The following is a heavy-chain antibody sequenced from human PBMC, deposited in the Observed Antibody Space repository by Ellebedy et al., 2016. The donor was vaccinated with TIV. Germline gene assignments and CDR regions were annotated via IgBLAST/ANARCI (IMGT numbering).Heavy chain of an antibody. CDR2: INPNSGGT. Sequence: ASVKVSXXIFGFTFSSCGLNWVRQAPGQGLEWMGWINPNSGGTNYAQKFQGRVTMTRDTSISTAYMELSRLRSDDTAVYYCARGDCSGGSCYSGFYYYAMDVWGRGTTVTVSS. J-gene: IGHJ6*02. CDR1: GFTFSSCG. CDR3: ARGDCSGGSCYSGFYYYAMDV. D-gene: IGHD2-15*01. V-gene: IGHV1-2*02.